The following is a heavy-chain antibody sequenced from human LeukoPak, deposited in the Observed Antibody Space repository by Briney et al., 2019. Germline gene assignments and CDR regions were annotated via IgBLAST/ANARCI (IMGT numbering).Heavy chain of an antibody. CDR3: ARGDGYNDAEYLQH. J-gene: IGHJ1*01. Sequence: PGGSLRLSCAASGFSFSDSGMHWVRQAPGKGLEWVAVIWYDGSNKYYGDSVKGRFTISRDNSKKTLYLQMNSLRVEDTAVYYCARGDGYNDAEYLQHWGQGTLVTVS. CDR2: IWYDGSNK. D-gene: IGHD5-24*01. CDR1: GFSFSDSG. V-gene: IGHV3-33*08.